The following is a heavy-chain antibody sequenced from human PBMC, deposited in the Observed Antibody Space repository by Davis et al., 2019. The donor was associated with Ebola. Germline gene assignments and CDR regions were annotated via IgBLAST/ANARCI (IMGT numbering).Heavy chain of an antibody. CDR3: ARSPAKYYYDSSGYYSNGYYFDY. V-gene: IGHV4-59*08. Sequence: MPGGSLRLSCTVSGGSISSYYWSWIRQPPGKGLEWIGYIYYSGSTNYNPSLKSRVTISVDTSKNQFSLKLSSVTAADTAVYYCARSPAKYYYDSSGYYSNGYYFDYWGQGTLVTVSS. D-gene: IGHD3-22*01. CDR1: GGSISSYY. CDR2: IYYSGST. J-gene: IGHJ4*02.